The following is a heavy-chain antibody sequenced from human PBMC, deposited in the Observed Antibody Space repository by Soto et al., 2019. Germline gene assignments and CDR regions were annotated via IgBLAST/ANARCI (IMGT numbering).Heavy chain of an antibody. D-gene: IGHD2-15*01. V-gene: IGHV4-59*01. J-gene: IGHJ6*02. CDR2: IYYSGST. Sequence: SETLSLTCTVSGGSISSYYWSWIRQPPGKGLDWIGYIYYSGSTNYNPSLKSRVTISVDTSKNQFSLKLSSVTAADTAVYYCARAGGYCSGGSCFAPYGMDVWGQGTTVTVSS. CDR3: ARAGGYCSGGSCFAPYGMDV. CDR1: GGSISSYY.